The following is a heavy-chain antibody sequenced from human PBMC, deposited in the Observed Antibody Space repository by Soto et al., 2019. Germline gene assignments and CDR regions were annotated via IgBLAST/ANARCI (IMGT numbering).Heavy chain of an antibody. CDR3: ARRYSYGHFDY. CDR1: GGSITSRSHS. Sequence: SETLSLTCTVSGGSITSRSHSWGWIRQPPGKGLEWIGTFYYSENTSNNPSLKSRVTISVDTSKNQFSLKLTSVTAADTAVYYCARRYSYGHFDYWGQGTLVTVSS. CDR2: FYYSENT. V-gene: IGHV4-39*01. D-gene: IGHD5-18*01. J-gene: IGHJ4*02.